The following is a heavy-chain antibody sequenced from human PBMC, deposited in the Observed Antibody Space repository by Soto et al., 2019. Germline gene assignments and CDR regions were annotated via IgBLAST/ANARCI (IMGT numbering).Heavy chain of an antibody. D-gene: IGHD3-16*01. J-gene: IGHJ6*02. Sequence: PSETMSVTCTVCGEGIGGGNKYGSWNGQAPGKGLEWIGYIFSSGITYYNPSLKSRLTMSLDTSQNQFSLKLNSVTAADTAVYFCARVPSPFDFYYAMDVWGQGTTVTVSS. CDR3: ARVPSPFDFYYAMDV. CDR1: GEGIGGGNKY. CDR2: IFSSGIT. V-gene: IGHV4-30-4*02.